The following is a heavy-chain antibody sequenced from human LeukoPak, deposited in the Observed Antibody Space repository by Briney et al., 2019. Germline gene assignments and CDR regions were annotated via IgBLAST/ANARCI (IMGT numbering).Heavy chain of an antibody. CDR3: AKDKIPYFYGSVDYFDY. D-gene: IGHD3-10*01. CDR1: GLTFDDYA. V-gene: IGHV3-43*02. J-gene: IGHJ4*02. CDR2: ISGDGGST. Sequence: GGSLRLSCAASGLTFDDYAMHWVRQAPGKGLEWVSLISGDGGSTYYADSVKGRFTISRDNSKNSLYLQMNSLRTEDTALYYCAKDKIPYFYGSVDYFDYWGQGTLVTVSS.